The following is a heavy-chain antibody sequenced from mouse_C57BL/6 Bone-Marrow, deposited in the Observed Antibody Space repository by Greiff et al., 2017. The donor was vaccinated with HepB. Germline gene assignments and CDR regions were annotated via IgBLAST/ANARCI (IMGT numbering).Heavy chain of an antibody. Sequence: EVQLQESGGGLVKPGGSLKLSCAASGFTFSSYAMSWVRQTPEKRLEWVATISDGGSYTYYPDNVKGRFTISRDNAKNNLYLQMSHLKSEDTAMYYCARKSPIDYWGQGTTLTVSS. CDR1: GFTFSSYA. CDR3: ARKSPIDY. V-gene: IGHV5-4*01. CDR2: ISDGGSYT. J-gene: IGHJ2*01.